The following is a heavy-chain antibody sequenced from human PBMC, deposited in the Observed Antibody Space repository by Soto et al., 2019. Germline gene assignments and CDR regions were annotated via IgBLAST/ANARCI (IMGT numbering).Heavy chain of an antibody. CDR2: ISSSSSYI. J-gene: IGHJ4*02. D-gene: IGHD3-10*01. Sequence: RRLSCAASGFTFSSYSMNWVRQAPGKGLEWVSSISSSSSYIYYADSVKGRFTISRDNAKNSLYLQMNSLRAEDTAVYYCARDPLLWFGESPYYFDYWGQGTLVTVSS. CDR1: GFTFSSYS. CDR3: ARDPLLWFGESPYYFDY. V-gene: IGHV3-21*01.